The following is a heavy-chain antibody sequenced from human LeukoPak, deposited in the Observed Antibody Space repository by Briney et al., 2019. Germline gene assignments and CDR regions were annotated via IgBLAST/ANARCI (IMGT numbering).Heavy chain of an antibody. V-gene: IGHV3-7*01. J-gene: IGHJ6*03. Sequence: GGSLRLSCAASGFTFSSCWMSWVRQAPGKGLEWVANIKQDGSEKYYVDSVKGRFTISRDNAKNSLYLQMNSLRAEDTAVYYCARDYSSGAFGEVIYYYYYMDVWGKGTTVTVSS. CDR1: GFTFSSCW. CDR2: IKQDGSEK. CDR3: ARDYSSGAFGEVIYYYYYMDV. D-gene: IGHD3-10*01.